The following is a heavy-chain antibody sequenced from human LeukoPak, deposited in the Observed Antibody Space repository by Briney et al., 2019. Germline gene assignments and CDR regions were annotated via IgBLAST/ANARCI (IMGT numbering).Heavy chain of an antibody. J-gene: IGHJ4*02. CDR3: ARVLSDSRGWYHFDY. Sequence: GGSLRLSCAASGFTFSSNYMGWVRQAPGRGLEWVSGIYSSGATYYADSVTGRFTISRDNSKTTLSLQINSLRAEDTAVYYCARVLSDSRGWYHFDYWGQGTLVTVSS. CDR1: GFTFSSNY. V-gene: IGHV3-53*01. CDR2: IYSSGAT. D-gene: IGHD6-19*01.